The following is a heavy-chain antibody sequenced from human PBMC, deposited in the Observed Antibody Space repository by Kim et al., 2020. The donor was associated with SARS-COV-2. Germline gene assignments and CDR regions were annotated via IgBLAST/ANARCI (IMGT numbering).Heavy chain of an antibody. CDR2: ISYSANF. D-gene: IGHD6-13*01. J-gene: IGHJ4*02. CDR3: ASVQPLRY. Sequence: SETLSLTCSVSGVSIRSGGKFWTWIRPTPAKGLEWVGYISYSANFHYSLSLRCRVTISLQTSQIYFSLDLTSVTALDTAVYFCASVQPLRYCGQGLRVTV. V-gene: IGHV4-30-4*01. CDR1: GVSIRSGGKF.